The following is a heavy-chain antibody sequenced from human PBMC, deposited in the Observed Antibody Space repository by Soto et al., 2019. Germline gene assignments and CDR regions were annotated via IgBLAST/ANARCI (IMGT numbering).Heavy chain of an antibody. Sequence: ETLSLTCTVSGGSISSYYWSWIRQPAGKGLEWIGRIYTSGSTNYNPSLKSRVTMSVDTSKNQFSLKLSSVTAADTAVYYCARESTFRSSLYSSYAVDYYYYGMDVWGQGTTITVSS. CDR3: ARESTFRSSLYSSYAVDYYYYGMDV. CDR1: GGSISSYY. D-gene: IGHD4-4*01. J-gene: IGHJ6*02. CDR2: IYTSGST. V-gene: IGHV4-4*07.